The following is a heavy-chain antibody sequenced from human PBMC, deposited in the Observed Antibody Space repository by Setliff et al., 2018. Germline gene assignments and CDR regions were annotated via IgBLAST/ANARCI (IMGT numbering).Heavy chain of an antibody. Sequence: SETLSLTCSVSGDSVGSYYWSWIRQPPGKGLEWIGYIYYSGGTKYNPSLKSRVTISVDTSKNQFSLRLSSVTAADTAVYYCAKDAIGYYDNRASLWVYFMDVLGKGTTVTVSS. D-gene: IGHD3-22*01. CDR2: IYYSGGT. CDR1: GDSVGSYY. J-gene: IGHJ6*04. V-gene: IGHV4-59*02. CDR3: AKDAIGYYDNRASLWVYFMDV.